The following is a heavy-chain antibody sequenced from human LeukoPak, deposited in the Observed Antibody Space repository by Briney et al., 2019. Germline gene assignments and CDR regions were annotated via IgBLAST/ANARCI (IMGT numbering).Heavy chain of an antibody. Sequence: SETLSLTCTVSGGSIRSYYWEWIRQPPGKGLEWIDYICYSGSTDYNPSLKSRVTLSVDTSKNQFSLRLSSVTAADTAVYYCARGEPSIASTGAPPFDLWGRGTLVTVSS. CDR2: ICYSGST. D-gene: IGHD6-13*01. J-gene: IGHJ2*01. CDR3: ARGEPSIASTGAPPFDL. CDR1: GGSIRSYY. V-gene: IGHV4-59*01.